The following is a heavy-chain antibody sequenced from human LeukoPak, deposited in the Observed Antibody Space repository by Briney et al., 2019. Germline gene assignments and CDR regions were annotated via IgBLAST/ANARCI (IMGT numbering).Heavy chain of an antibody. J-gene: IGHJ3*02. V-gene: IGHV4-59*12. CDR3: ARSDILTGYRYAFDI. CDR2: IYYSGST. D-gene: IGHD3-9*01. CDR1: GGSISSYY. Sequence: SETLSLTCTVSGGSISSYYWSWIRQPPGKGLEWIGYIYYSGSTNYNPSLKSRVTMSVDTSKNQFSLKLRSVTAADTAVYYCARSDILTGYRYAFDIWGQGTMVTVSS.